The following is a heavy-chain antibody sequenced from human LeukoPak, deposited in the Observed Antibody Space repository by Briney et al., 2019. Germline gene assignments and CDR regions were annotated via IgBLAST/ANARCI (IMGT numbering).Heavy chain of an antibody. D-gene: IGHD2-15*01. CDR2: IIPIFGIA. J-gene: IGHJ5*02. CDR3: ARDGDIVVVVAASQRGHNWVEP. V-gene: IGHV1-69*04. Sequence: SVKVSCKASGYTFTSYGISWVRQAPGQGLEWMGRIIPIFGIANYAQKFQGRVTITADKSTSTAYMELSSLRSEDTAVYYCARDGDIVVVVAASQRGHNWVEPWGQGTPVTVSS. CDR1: GYTFTSYG.